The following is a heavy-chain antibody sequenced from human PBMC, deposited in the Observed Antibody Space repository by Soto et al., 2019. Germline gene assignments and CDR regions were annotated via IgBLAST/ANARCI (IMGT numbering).Heavy chain of an antibody. Sequence: GGSRRLSCAASGFTFTTAWMIWVRQAPGKGLEWVGHIKTKTEGEATNYATPVKGRFSISRGDSTNTQSLQMNSLKSEDTAVYYCATDLPTAGAGEFDYWGQGTLVTSPQ. V-gene: IGHV3-15*01. J-gene: IGHJ4*02. CDR1: GFTFTTAW. CDR2: IKTKTEGEAT. D-gene: IGHD6-19*01. CDR3: ATDLPTAGAGEFDY.